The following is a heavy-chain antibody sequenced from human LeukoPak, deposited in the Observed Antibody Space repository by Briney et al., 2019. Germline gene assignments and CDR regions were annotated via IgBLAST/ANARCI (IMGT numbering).Heavy chain of an antibody. J-gene: IGHJ4*02. CDR3: ARDLRIQLSGLMPGFGY. V-gene: IGHV4-34*01. D-gene: IGHD5-18*01. Sequence: SETLSLTCAVYGGSFSGYYWSWIRQPPGKGLEWIGEINHSGSTNYNPSLKSRVTISVDTSKNQFSLKLSSVTAADTAVYYCARDLRIQLSGLMPGFGYWGQGTLVTVSS. CDR1: GGSFSGYY. CDR2: INHSGST.